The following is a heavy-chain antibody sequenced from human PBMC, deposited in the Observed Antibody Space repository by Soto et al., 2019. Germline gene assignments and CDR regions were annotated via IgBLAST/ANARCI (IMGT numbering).Heavy chain of an antibody. Sequence: EVQLVESGGGLVKPGGSLRLSCEASGFTFSSYSMNWICQAPGKGLEWVSSISGRSNYIFYADSVKGRFTISRDNAKNSLYLQMNSLRADDTAVYYCARDLGYSTGWANKYYFDYWGQGTLVTVSS. CDR2: ISGRSNYI. J-gene: IGHJ4*02. D-gene: IGHD6-19*01. CDR3: ARDLGYSTGWANKYYFDY. CDR1: GFTFSSYS. V-gene: IGHV3-21*01.